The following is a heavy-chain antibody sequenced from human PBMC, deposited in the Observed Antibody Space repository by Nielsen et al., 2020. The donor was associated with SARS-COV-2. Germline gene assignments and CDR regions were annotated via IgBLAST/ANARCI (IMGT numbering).Heavy chain of an antibody. D-gene: IGHD1-26*01. CDR3: ASSWGSYPVA. Sequence: GESLKISCAASGFTVSSNYMSWVRQAPGKGLEWVSVIYSGGSTYYADSVKGRFTISRDNSKNTLYLQMSSLRAEDTAVYYCASSWGSYPVAWGQGTLVTVSS. J-gene: IGHJ5*02. CDR2: IYSGGST. CDR1: GFTVSSNY. V-gene: IGHV3-53*01.